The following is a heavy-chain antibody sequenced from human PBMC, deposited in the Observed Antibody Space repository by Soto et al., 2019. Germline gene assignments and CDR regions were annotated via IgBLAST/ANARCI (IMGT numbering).Heavy chain of an antibody. CDR3: ASNCSGGSCYYLDY. V-gene: IGHV4-39*01. D-gene: IGHD2-15*01. CDR1: GGSISSSSYY. J-gene: IGHJ4*02. Sequence: SETLSLTCTVSGGSISSSSYYWGWIRQPPGKGLEWIGSIYYSGSTYYNPSLKSRVTISVDTSKNQFSLRLSSVTAADTAVYHCASNCSGGSCYYLDYWGQGTLVTVSS. CDR2: IYYSGST.